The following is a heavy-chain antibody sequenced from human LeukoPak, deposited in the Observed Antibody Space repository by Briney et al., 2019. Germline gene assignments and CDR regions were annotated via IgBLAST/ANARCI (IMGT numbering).Heavy chain of an antibody. Sequence: SETLSLTCTVSGGSISSSSYYWGRVRQPPGKGLEWIGSIYYSGTTYYNPSLKRRVTISVDTSKNQFSLKLRSVTATDTAVYYFARLRYASGSYSVCDYWGQGTLVTVS. CDR3: ARLRYASGSYSVCDY. V-gene: IGHV4-39*01. J-gene: IGHJ4*02. CDR2: IYYSGTT. CDR1: GGSISSSSYY. D-gene: IGHD3-10*01.